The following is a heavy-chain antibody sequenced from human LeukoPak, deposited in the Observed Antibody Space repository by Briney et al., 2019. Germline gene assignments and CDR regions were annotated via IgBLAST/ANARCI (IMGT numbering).Heavy chain of an antibody. Sequence: SQTLSLTCTVSGNSISSGDNYWSWIRQPAGKGLEWIGRIYTSGSTNYNPSLKSRVTISGDTSKNQFSLRLSSVTAADTAVYYCAKGGGFDWLNYYYMDVWGKGTTVIISS. CDR2: IYTSGST. D-gene: IGHD3-9*01. J-gene: IGHJ6*03. CDR3: AKGGGFDWLNYYYMDV. V-gene: IGHV4-61*02. CDR1: GNSISSGDNY.